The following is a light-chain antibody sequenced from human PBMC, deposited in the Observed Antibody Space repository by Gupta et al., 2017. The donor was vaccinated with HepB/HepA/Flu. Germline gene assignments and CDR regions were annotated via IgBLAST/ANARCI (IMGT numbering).Light chain of an antibody. J-gene: IGKJ2*01. CDR1: QSLLHSNGYNY. Sequence: DIVMTQSPLSLPVTPGEPASISCRSSQSLLHSNGYNYLDWYLQKPGQSPQLLIYLGSSRASGVPDRFSGSGSGTDFTLKISRVEAEDVGVYYCRQPLQTPYTFGQGTKLEIK. CDR3: RQPLQTPYT. V-gene: IGKV2-28*01. CDR2: LGS.